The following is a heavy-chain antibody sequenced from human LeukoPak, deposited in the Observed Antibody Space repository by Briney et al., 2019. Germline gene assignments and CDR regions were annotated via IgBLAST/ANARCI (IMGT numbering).Heavy chain of an antibody. Sequence: GGSLRLSCAASGFTFSSYSMNWVRQAPGKGLEWVSSISSSSSYIYYADSVKGRFTISRDNAKNSLYLQMNSLRAEDTAVYYCARDRSPAYYDSSGYAFDIWGQGTMVTVSS. CDR3: ARDRSPAYYDSSGYAFDI. D-gene: IGHD3-22*01. CDR2: ISSSSSYI. CDR1: GFTFSSYS. J-gene: IGHJ3*02. V-gene: IGHV3-21*01.